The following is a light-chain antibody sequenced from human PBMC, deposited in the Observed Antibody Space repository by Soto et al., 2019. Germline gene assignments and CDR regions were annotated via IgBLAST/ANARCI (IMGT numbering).Light chain of an antibody. Sequence: EIVLTQSPGTLSLSPGQRATLSYRASQSLSSNYLAWYQQKPGLAPRLLIYGASSRATGIPDRFSGSASGTDFTLSISRLEPEDFAVYYCHQYDSSPLTFGGGTKVEIK. CDR1: QSLSSNY. J-gene: IGKJ4*01. CDR2: GAS. CDR3: HQYDSSPLT. V-gene: IGKV3-20*01.